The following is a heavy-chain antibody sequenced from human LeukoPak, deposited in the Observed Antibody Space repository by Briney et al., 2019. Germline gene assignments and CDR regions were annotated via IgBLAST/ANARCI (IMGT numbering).Heavy chain of an antibody. Sequence: GGSLRLSCALSGFTFSSYDMSWVRQAPRKGLEWVSYISSGAGTIYYADSVKGRFTISRDNAKNSLYLQMNSLRAEDTAVYYCARDRVPAHYFDSWGQGTLVTVSS. J-gene: IGHJ4*02. CDR3: ARDRVPAHYFDS. V-gene: IGHV3-48*03. CDR1: GFTFSSYD. CDR2: ISSGAGTI.